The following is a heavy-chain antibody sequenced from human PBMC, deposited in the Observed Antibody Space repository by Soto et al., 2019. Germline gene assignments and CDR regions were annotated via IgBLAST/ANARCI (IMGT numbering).Heavy chain of an antibody. J-gene: IGHJ5*02. V-gene: IGHV1-69*01. Sequence: QVRLEQSGAEVKKPGSSVKVSCRASGGTFSRKAIAWLRQAPGQGLEWMGGIIPMFGTTNYAQRFQDRVTITADESTSTGSMELSSLTSEDTAVYYCARLIEPTTVHMGWFDAWGQGTLVTVSS. CDR3: ARLIEPTTVHMGWFDA. D-gene: IGHD4-4*01. CDR1: GGTFSRKA. CDR2: IIPMFGTT.